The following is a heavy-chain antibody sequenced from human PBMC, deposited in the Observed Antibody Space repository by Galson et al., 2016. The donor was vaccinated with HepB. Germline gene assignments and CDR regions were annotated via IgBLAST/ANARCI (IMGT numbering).Heavy chain of an antibody. CDR3: AGGPIVLWEYRNGWPHFDH. Sequence: SVKVSCKASGYTFSSYGISWVRQAPGQGPEWMGWIGAYNGNTNYAQKFQGRVTMTTDTSTTTAYMELRSLRSDDTAVYYCAGGPIVLWEYRNGWPHFDHWGQGTLVTVAS. CDR2: IGAYNGNT. CDR1: GYTFSSYG. V-gene: IGHV1-18*01. D-gene: IGHD6-19*01. J-gene: IGHJ4*02.